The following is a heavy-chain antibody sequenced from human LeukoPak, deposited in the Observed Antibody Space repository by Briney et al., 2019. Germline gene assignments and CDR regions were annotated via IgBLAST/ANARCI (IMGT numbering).Heavy chain of an antibody. CDR3: AKNQGDYDSGTYSNWFDP. CDR2: LAGSGGST. V-gene: IGHV3-23*01. Sequence: PGGSLRLSCAASGFTFSSYAMSWVRQAPGKRLEWVSALAGSGGSTFYVDSVKGRFTVSRDNSKNTLYLQMNSLRAEDTAVYYCAKNQGDYDSGTYSNWFDPWGQGTLVTVSS. CDR1: GFTFSSYA. D-gene: IGHD3-22*01. J-gene: IGHJ5*02.